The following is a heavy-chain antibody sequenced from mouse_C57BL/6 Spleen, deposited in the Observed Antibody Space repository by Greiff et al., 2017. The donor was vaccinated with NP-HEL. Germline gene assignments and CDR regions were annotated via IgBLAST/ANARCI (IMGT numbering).Heavy chain of an antibody. CDR3: AREGPYYYGSSLYWYFEV. CDR2: ISYDGSN. J-gene: IGHJ1*03. V-gene: IGHV3-6*01. D-gene: IGHD1-1*01. Sequence: EVKLMESGPGLVKPSQSLSLTCSVTGYSITSGYYWNWIRQFPGNKLEWMGYISYDGSNNYIPSLKNRISITRDTSKNQFFLKLNSVTTEDTATYYCAREGPYYYGSSLYWYFEVWGTGTTVTVSS. CDR1: GYSITSGYY.